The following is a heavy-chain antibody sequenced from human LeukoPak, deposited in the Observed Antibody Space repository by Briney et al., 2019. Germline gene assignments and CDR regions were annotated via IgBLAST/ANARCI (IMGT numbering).Heavy chain of an antibody. Sequence: GESLKISCKGSGYIFTTSWIAWVRQMPGKGLEWMGIIYPGDSDTRYSPSFQGQVTISADKSISTAYLQWSSLKASDTAMYYCARRGTAVTGYYYYGMDVWGQGTTVIVSS. D-gene: IGHD4-23*01. CDR3: ARRGTAVTGYYYYGMDV. CDR2: IYPGDSDT. V-gene: IGHV5-51*01. J-gene: IGHJ6*02. CDR1: GYIFTTSW.